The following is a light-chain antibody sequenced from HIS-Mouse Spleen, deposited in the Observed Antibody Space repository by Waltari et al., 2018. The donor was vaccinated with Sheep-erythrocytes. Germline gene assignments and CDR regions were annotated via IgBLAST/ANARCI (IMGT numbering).Light chain of an antibody. CDR1: SSDVGGYNY. CDR2: DVS. J-gene: IGLJ1*01. Sequence: QSALTQPRSVSGSPAQSVTISCTGTSSDVGGYNYLSWYQQHPGKAPKLMIYDVSKRPSGVPDRFSGSKSGNTASLTISGLQAEDEADYYCCSYAGSYNHVFATGTKVTVL. V-gene: IGLV2-11*01. CDR3: CSYAGSYNHV.